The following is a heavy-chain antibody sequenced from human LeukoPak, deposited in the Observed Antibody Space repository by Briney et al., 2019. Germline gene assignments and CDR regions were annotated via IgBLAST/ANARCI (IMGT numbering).Heavy chain of an antibody. CDR2: IYPGDADT. Sequence: RGESLKISCKGSGYSFTSYWIGWVRQMPGKGLEGMGIIYPGDADTRSSPSCQGQVSISADKSISTAYLQWSSLKASDTAMYYCARVGGGYPYYFDYWGQGTLVTVSS. CDR1: GYSFTSYW. V-gene: IGHV5-51*01. D-gene: IGHD5-24*01. CDR3: ARVGGGYPYYFDY. J-gene: IGHJ4*02.